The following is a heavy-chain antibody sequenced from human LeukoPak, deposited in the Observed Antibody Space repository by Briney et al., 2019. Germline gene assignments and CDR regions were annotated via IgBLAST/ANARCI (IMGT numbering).Heavy chain of an antibody. V-gene: IGHV4-34*01. J-gene: IGHJ6*02. CDR3: ARVSLYYYDSSGYYYYYGMDV. D-gene: IGHD3-22*01. Sequence: PSETLSLTCAVYGGSFSGYYWSRIRQPPGKGLEWIGEINHSGSTNYNPSLKSRVTISVDTSKNQFSLKLSSVTAVDTAVYYCARVSLYYYDSSGYYYYYGMDVWGQGTTVTVSS. CDR2: INHSGST. CDR1: GGSFSGYY.